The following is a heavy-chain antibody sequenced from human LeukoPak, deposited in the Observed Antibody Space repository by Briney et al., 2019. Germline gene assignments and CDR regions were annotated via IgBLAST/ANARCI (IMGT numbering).Heavy chain of an antibody. V-gene: IGHV4-39*01. J-gene: IGHJ5*02. CDR1: GGSISSSTYY. Sequence: SETLSLTCTVSGGSISSSTYYWGWIRQPAGKGLEWIGSIYYSGNTYYNPSLKSRVTISVDTSKNQFSLKLNSVTAADTAVYYCARRHYSNWFDPWGQGTLVTVPS. CDR2: IYYSGNT. D-gene: IGHD2-15*01. CDR3: ARRHYSNWFDP.